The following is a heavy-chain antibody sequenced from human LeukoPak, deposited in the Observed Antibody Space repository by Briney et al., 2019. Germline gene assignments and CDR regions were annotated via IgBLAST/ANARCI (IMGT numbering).Heavy chain of an antibody. Sequence: GGSLRLSCAASGFTFSSYARSWVRQAPGKGLEWVSAISGSGGSTYYADSVKGRFTISRDNSKNTLYLQMNSLRAEDTAVYYCAKPSTGIVVVVAATPAADFDYWGQGTLVTVSS. J-gene: IGHJ4*02. CDR3: AKPSTGIVVVVAATPAADFDY. CDR2: ISGSGGST. CDR1: GFTFSSYA. V-gene: IGHV3-23*01. D-gene: IGHD2-15*01.